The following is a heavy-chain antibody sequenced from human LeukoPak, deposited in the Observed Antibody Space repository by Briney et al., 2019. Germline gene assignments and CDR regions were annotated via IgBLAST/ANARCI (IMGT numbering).Heavy chain of an antibody. D-gene: IGHD3-9*01. J-gene: IGHJ4*02. CDR2: ISGSGGST. V-gene: IGHV3-23*01. Sequence: GGSLRLSCAASGFTFSSYNMNWVRQAPGKGLEWVSAISGSGGSTYYADSVKGRFTISRDNSKNTLYLQMNSLRAEDTAVYYCAKVFYFDWSYYFDYWGQGTLVTVSS. CDR3: AKVFYFDWSYYFDY. CDR1: GFTFSSYN.